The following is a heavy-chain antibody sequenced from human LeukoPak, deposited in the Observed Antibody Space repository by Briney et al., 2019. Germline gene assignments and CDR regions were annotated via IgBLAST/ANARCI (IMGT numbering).Heavy chain of an antibody. CDR1: GGSISSYY. D-gene: IGHD5-12*01. J-gene: IGHJ4*02. V-gene: IGHV4-59*01. Sequence: SETLSLTCTVSGGSISSYYWSWIRQPPGKGLEWIGYICYSGSTDYNPSLKSRVTISVDTSKNQFSLKLSSVTAADTAVYYCARGGYSGYDYAPLDYWGQGTLVTVSS. CDR3: ARGGYSGYDYAPLDY. CDR2: ICYSGST.